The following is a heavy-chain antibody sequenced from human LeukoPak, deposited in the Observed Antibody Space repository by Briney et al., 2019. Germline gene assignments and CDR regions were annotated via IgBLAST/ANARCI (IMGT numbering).Heavy chain of an antibody. V-gene: IGHV3-30*18. CDR3: AKGGHVVVTATDHFDP. Sequence: PGGSLRLSCAASGFTFSSYGMHWVRQAPGKGLEWVAVISYDGSNKYYADSVKGRFTISRDNSKNTLYLQMNSLRAEDTAVYYCAKGGHVVVTATDHFDPWGQGTLVTVS. D-gene: IGHD2-21*02. CDR1: GFTFSSYG. J-gene: IGHJ5*02. CDR2: ISYDGSNK.